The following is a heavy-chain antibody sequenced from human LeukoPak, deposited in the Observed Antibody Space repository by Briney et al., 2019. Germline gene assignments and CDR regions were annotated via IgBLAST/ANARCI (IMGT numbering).Heavy chain of an antibody. CDR3: ARNPLVGATNYYGMDV. V-gene: IGHV1-2*02. Sequence: ASVRVSCKASGYTFTGYYMHWVRQAPGQGLEWMGWINPNSGGTNYAQKFQGRVTMTRDTSISTAYMELSRLRSDDTAVYYCARNPLVGATNYYGMDVWGQGTTVTVSS. J-gene: IGHJ6*02. CDR1: GYTFTGYY. D-gene: IGHD1-26*01. CDR2: INPNSGGT.